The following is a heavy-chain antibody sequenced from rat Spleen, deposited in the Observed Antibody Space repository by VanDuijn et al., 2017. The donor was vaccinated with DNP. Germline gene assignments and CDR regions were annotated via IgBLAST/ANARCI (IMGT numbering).Heavy chain of an antibody. V-gene: IGHV5S10*01. J-gene: IGHJ4*01. CDR3: ATQHSANYYDAPYAMDA. Sequence: EVQLVESGGGLVQPGRSLKLSCAASGFTFSDYNMAWVRQAPKKGLEWVATIIYDGSRTYYRDSVKGRFTISRDNAKSTLYLQMDSLRSEDTATYYCATQHSANYYDAPYAMDAWGQGTSVTVSS. CDR1: GFTFSDYN. CDR2: IIYDGSRT. D-gene: IGHD1-12*01.